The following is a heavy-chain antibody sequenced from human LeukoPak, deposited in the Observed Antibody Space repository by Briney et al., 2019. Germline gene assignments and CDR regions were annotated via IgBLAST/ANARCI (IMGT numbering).Heavy chain of an antibody. D-gene: IGHD5-24*01. CDR3: SRRRAGYNYDEHFDY. Sequence: PPGGSLKLSCAASGFTFSGSAMHWVRQASGKGLEWVGRIKRKANSYATAYAASVKGRFTISRDDSKNTAYLQMNSLKTEDTAVYYCSRRRAGYNYDEHFDYWGQGTLVTVSS. CDR1: GFTFSGSA. J-gene: IGHJ4*02. CDR2: IKRKANSYAT. V-gene: IGHV3-73*01.